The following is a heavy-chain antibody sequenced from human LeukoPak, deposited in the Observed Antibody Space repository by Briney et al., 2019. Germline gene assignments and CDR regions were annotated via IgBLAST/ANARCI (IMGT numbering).Heavy chain of an antibody. J-gene: IGHJ3*02. CDR2: IYYSGST. CDR1: GGSISSYY. CDR3: ARVLPSYYDSSGYRDDAFDI. Sequence: PSETLSLTCTVSGGSISSYYRSWIRQPPGKGLEWIGYIYYSGSTNYNPSLKSRVTISVDTSKNQFSLKLSSVTAADTAVYYCARVLPSYYDSSGYRDDAFDIWGQGTMVTVSP. D-gene: IGHD3-22*01. V-gene: IGHV4-59*01.